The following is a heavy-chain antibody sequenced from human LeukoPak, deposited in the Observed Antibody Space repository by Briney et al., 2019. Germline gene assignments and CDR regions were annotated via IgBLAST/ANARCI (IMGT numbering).Heavy chain of an antibody. D-gene: IGHD4/OR15-4a*01. V-gene: IGHV3-30*02. J-gene: IGHJ4*02. CDR2: IRYDGSNK. CDR1: GFTFSSYG. Sequence: GGALRLSCAASGFTFSSYGMHWVRQAPGKVLEWVAFIRYDGSNKYYADSVKGRFTISRDNSKNTLYLQMNSLRADDTAVYYCARRAGAYSHPYDYWGQGTLVTVSS. CDR3: ARRAGAYSHPYDY.